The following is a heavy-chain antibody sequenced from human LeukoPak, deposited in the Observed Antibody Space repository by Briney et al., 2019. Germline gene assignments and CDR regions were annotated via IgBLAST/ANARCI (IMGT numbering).Heavy chain of an antibody. CDR1: GFTFSSYG. J-gene: IGHJ4*02. CDR2: ISYDGSNK. D-gene: IGHD3-10*01. CDR3: AKDSSYGSGSYYLVLD. Sequence: GSLRLSCAASGFTFSSYGMHWVRQAPGKGLEWVAVISYDGSNKYYADSVKGRLTISRDNSKNTLYLQMNSLRAEDTAVYYCAKDSSYGSGSYYLVLDWGQGTLVTVSS. V-gene: IGHV3-30*18.